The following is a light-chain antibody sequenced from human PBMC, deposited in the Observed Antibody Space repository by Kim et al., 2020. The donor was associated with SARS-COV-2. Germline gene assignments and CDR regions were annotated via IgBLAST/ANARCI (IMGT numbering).Light chain of an antibody. CDR3: QQYDDLPCT. CDR1: QDIRNY. V-gene: IGKV1-33*01. J-gene: IGKJ2*02. CDR2: DAS. Sequence: ASVGDRVTITCQATQDIRNYLNWYQQRPGKAPKLLIYDASNLQTGVPSRFSGGGSGTDFTFTISSLQPEDIATYYCQQYDDLPCTFGQGTKVDIK.